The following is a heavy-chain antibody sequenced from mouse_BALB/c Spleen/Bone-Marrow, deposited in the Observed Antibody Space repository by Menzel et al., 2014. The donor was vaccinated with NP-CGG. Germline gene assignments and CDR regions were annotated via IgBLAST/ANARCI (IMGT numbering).Heavy chain of an antibody. J-gene: IGHJ2*01. Sequence: VQLQQSGAELARPGTSVKVSCKASGYAFTNYLIEWVKQRPGQGFEWIGVINPGSRSTNYNEEFKGKATLTADKSSSTAYMQLSSLTSDDSAVYFCARRTTGVAPFDYWGQGTTLTVSS. CDR3: ARRTTGVAPFDY. V-gene: IGHV1-54*01. CDR2: INPGSRST. CDR1: GYAFTNYL. D-gene: IGHD1-1*01.